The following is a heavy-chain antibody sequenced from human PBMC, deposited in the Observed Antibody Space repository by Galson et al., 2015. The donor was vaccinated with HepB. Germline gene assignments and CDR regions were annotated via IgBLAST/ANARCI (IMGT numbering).Heavy chain of an antibody. D-gene: IGHD2-21*02. V-gene: IGHV3-30*06. J-gene: IGHJ3*01. CDR3: ATVGWVMTPGFDV. CDR2: VSHDETKK. Sequence: SLRLSCAASGFAFGAYAMHWVRQTPVKGLECVAYVSHDETKKHYAGSVQGRFPVSRDNSKDTLFLQMNSPRSDDTALYYCATVGWVMTPGFDVWGRGAMVTVSS. CDR1: GFAFGAYA.